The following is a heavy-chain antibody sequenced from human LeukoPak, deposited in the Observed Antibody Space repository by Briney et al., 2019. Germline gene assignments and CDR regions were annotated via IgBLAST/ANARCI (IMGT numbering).Heavy chain of an antibody. CDR3: AREVAGRIEY. J-gene: IGHJ4*02. V-gene: IGHV3-NL1*01. CDR1: GFTFSNYG. Sequence: GGSLRLSCAASGFTFSNYGMHWVRQAPGKGLAWVSLITGGGETTYYGDSVTGRFTISRDNSKNTVDLQMNSLRVEDTAVYFCAREVAGRIEYWGQGALVTVSS. D-gene: IGHD6-19*01. CDR2: ITGGGETT.